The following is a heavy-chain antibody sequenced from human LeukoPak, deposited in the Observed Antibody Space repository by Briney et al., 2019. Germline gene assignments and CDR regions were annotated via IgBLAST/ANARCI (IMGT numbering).Heavy chain of an antibody. J-gene: IGHJ5*02. CDR3: ARVLMVRGVIDWFDP. CDR1: GYTFTSHG. CDR2: ISAYNGNT. Sequence: ASVKVSCKASGYTFTSHGISWVRQTPGQGLEWMGWISAYNGNTNYAQKLQGRVTMTTDTSTSTAYMELRSLRSDDTAVYYCARVLMVRGVIDWFDPWGQGTLVTVSS. D-gene: IGHD3-10*01. V-gene: IGHV1-18*01.